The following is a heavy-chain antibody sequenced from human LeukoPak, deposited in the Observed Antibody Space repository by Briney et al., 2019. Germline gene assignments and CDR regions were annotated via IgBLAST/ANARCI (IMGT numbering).Heavy chain of an antibody. CDR3: AKARYCDSTTCRYYGMDV. D-gene: IGHD2-2*01. CDR1: GFTFSNYW. V-gene: IGHV3-74*01. Sequence: GRSLRLSCAASGFTFSNYWMHSVSHAPGKGLGWVSHINSDGISTIYADSVEGRFTISRDKAKNTLYLQMNSLRAEDTAVYYCAKARYCDSTTCRYYGMDVWGQGTTVTVSS. J-gene: IGHJ6*02. CDR2: INSDGIST.